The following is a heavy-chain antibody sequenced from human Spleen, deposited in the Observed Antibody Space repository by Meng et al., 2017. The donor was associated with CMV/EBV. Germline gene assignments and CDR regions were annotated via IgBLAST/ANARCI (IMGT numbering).Heavy chain of an antibody. J-gene: IGHJ4*02. Sequence: QVPLPQGGAGLLKPSETLSLTCAVYGGSFSGYYWSWIRQPPGKGLEWIGEINHSGSTNYNPSLKSRVTISVDTSKNQFSLKLSSVTAADTAVYYCARSGRFDYWGQGTLVTVSS. CDR1: GGSFSGYY. D-gene: IGHD1-14*01. CDR2: INHSGST. V-gene: IGHV4-34*01. CDR3: ARSGRFDY.